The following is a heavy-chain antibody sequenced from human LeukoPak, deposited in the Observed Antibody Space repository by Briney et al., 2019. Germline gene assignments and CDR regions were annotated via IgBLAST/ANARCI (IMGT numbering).Heavy chain of an antibody. Sequence: ASVKVSCKASGYTFTSYYMHWVRQAPGQGLEWMGIINPSGGSTSYAQKFQGRVTVTRDTSTSTVYMELSSLRSEDTAVYYCAREAHAGDYGVGTSDYWGQGTLVTVSS. CDR3: AREAHAGDYGVGTSDY. CDR1: GYTFTSYY. V-gene: IGHV1-46*01. D-gene: IGHD4-17*01. J-gene: IGHJ4*02. CDR2: INPSGGST.